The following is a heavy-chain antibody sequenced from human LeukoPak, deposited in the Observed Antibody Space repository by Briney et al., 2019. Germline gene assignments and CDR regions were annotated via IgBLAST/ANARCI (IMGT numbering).Heavy chain of an antibody. CDR2: ISSSGSTI. V-gene: IGHV3-48*04. CDR3: ARARYSSSWYYFDY. Sequence: GGSLRLSCAASGLTFSSYAMTWVRQAPGKGLEWVSYISSSGSTIYYADSVKGRFTISRDNAKNSLYLQMNSLRAEDTAVYYCARARYSSSWYYFDYWGQGTLVTVSS. D-gene: IGHD6-13*01. J-gene: IGHJ4*02. CDR1: GLTFSSYA.